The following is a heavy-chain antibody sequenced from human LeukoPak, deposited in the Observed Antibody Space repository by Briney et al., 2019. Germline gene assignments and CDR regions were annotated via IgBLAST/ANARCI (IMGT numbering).Heavy chain of an antibody. D-gene: IGHD7-27*01. CDR3: ERAVNWGFDS. V-gene: IGHV3-48*04. J-gene: IGHJ4*02. CDR2: IRGSGPGSGSGM. Sequence: GGAVRLSCAASGFTCSDYSMNGVRQAPGDGLEWISNIRGSGPGSGSGMYYADSVKGRFTISRDDVKNSLSLHMNGLRAEDNAFYYCERAVNWGFDSWGQGALVTVSS. CDR1: GFTCSDYS.